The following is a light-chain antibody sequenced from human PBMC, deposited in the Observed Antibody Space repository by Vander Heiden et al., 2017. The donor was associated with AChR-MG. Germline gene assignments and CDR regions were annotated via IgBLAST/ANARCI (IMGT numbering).Light chain of an antibody. Sequence: QSALTQPASVSGSPGQSITIPCTGTRANVGSYNLVSWYQQLPGTAPKLIIYEVTKRPSGVSLRFSGSKSGNTASLTISGLQAEDEADYYCCSYESNITPYVCGTGTKVTVL. CDR3: CSYESNITPYV. J-gene: IGLJ1*01. CDR1: RANVGSYNL. CDR2: EVT. V-gene: IGLV2-23*02.